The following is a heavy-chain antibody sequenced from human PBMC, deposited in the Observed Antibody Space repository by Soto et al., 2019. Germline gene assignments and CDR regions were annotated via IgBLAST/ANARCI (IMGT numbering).Heavy chain of an antibody. J-gene: IGHJ6*02. CDR2: ISSSSSYI. V-gene: IGHV3-21*01. D-gene: IGHD2-15*01. CDR1: GFTFSSYS. CDR3: ARVSGYCSGGSCWPDYYSYGMDV. Sequence: EVQLVESGGGLVKPGGSLRLSCAASGFTFSSYSMNWVRQAPGKGLEWVSSISSSSSYIYYADSVKGRFTISRDNAKNSLYLQMNSLRAEDTAVYYCARVSGYCSGGSCWPDYYSYGMDVWGQGTTVTVSS.